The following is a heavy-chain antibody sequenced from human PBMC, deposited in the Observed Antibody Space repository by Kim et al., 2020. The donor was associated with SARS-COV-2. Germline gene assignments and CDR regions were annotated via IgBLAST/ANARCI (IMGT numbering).Heavy chain of an antibody. J-gene: IGHJ4*02. CDR1: GFTFDDYA. CDR3: AKDENGYFDY. CDR2: ISWDGGST. V-gene: IGHV3-43D*03. D-gene: IGHD2-8*01. Sequence: GGSLRLSCAASGFTFDDYAMHWVRQAPGKGLEWVSLISWDGGSTYYADSVKGRFTISRDNSKNSLYLQMNSLRAEDTALYYCAKDENGYFDYWGQGTLVTVSS.